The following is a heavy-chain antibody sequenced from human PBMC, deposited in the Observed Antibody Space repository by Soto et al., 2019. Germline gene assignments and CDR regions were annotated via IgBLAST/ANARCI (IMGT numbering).Heavy chain of an antibody. V-gene: IGHV2-5*02. Sequence: QITLNESGPTQVKPRQTLTLTCTFSGFSLTTSGVGVGWIRQSPGKAPEWLALIYWDDDKRYSPSLKSRLTITNDPSKKQVVLAMAGLDPADTATYYCAHRVLRTVFGLVTTTAIYFDFWGQGTPVAVSS. CDR2: IYWDDDK. CDR3: AHRVLRTVFGLVTTTAIYFDF. J-gene: IGHJ4*02. CDR1: GFSLTTSGVG. D-gene: IGHD3-3*01.